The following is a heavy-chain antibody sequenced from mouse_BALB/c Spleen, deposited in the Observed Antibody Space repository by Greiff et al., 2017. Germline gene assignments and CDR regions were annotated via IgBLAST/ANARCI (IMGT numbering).Heavy chain of an antibody. Sequence: DVMLVESGGGLVKPGGSLKLSCAASGFTFSSYAMSWVRQSPEKRLEWVAEISSGGSYTYYPDTVTGRFTISRDNAKNTLYLEMSSLRSEDTAMYYCAREEGLLPWFAYWGQGTLVTVSA. CDR1: GFTFSSYA. D-gene: IGHD2-3*01. CDR3: AREEGLLPWFAY. V-gene: IGHV5-9-4*01. CDR2: ISSGGSYT. J-gene: IGHJ3*01.